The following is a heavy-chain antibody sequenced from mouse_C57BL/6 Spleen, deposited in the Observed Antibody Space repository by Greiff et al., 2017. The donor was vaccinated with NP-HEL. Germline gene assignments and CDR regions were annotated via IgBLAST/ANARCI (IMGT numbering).Heavy chain of an antibody. D-gene: IGHD2-3*01. CDR1: GYTFTSYW. Sequence: QVQLQQPGAELVKPGASVKLSCKASGYTFTSYWMHWVKQRPGQGLEWIGMIHPNSGSTNYNEKFKSKATLTVDKSSSTAYMQLSSLTSKDSAVYYCAIPHGYYGAYWGQGTLVTVSA. V-gene: IGHV1-64*01. J-gene: IGHJ3*01. CDR2: IHPNSGST. CDR3: AIPHGYYGAY.